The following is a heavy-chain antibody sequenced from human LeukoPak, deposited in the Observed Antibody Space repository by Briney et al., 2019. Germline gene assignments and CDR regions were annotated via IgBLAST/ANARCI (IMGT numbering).Heavy chain of an antibody. CDR3: ATRSSTLAAARCFDD. Sequence: ETLSLTCAVHGDSFSAYFWSWIRQVPGKGLEWIGEIDHRGSSNYNPPLKSRATISVDTSKNHFSLSLTSVTAADTAVYYCATRSSTLAAARCFDDWGQGTVVTVSS. CDR2: IDHRGSS. D-gene: IGHD6-6*01. V-gene: IGHV4-34*01. J-gene: IGHJ4*03. CDR1: GDSFSAYF.